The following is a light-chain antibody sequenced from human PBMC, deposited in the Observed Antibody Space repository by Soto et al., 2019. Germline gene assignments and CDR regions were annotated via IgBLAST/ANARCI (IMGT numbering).Light chain of an antibody. CDR1: QSVLYSSNNKNY. V-gene: IGKV4-1*01. Sequence: DIVMTQSPDSLAVSLGERATMNCKSSQSVLYSSNNKNYLAWYQQRPGQPPKLLIYWASTRESGVHDRFSGSGSGTDFTLTVTSLQAEDVAVYYCQQYESTPPTFGQGTKLEIK. CDR3: QQYESTPPT. J-gene: IGKJ2*01. CDR2: WAS.